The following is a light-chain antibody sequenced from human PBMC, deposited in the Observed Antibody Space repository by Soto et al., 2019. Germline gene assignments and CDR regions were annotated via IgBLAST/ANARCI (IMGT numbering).Light chain of an antibody. Sequence: SYELTQPPSVSVSPGQTATITCSGDKLGDKYVFWYHQKPGQSPVLVIYEDRKRPSGIPERFSGSNSGNTATLTISGTQAMDEAEYFCQAWDRSTVGFGGGTKLTGL. J-gene: IGLJ2*01. CDR2: EDR. CDR1: KLGDKY. CDR3: QAWDRSTVG. V-gene: IGLV3-1*01.